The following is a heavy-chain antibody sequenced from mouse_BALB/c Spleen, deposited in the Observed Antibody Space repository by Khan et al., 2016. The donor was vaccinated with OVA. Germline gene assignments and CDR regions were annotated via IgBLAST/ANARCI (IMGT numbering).Heavy chain of an antibody. V-gene: IGHV9-3-1*01. CDR3: VRFHGAY. J-gene: IGHJ2*01. Sequence: QIQLVQSGPELKKPGETVKISCKASGYTFQDYVMNWVKHSPGEGLKWMRCLISYTVQPTYSDDFTGRFALSSAIPASTAYLQISSLNNEDTATYFCVRFHGAYSGQGATLTVSS. CDR2: LISYTVQP. D-gene: IGHD1-1*01. CDR1: GYTFQDYV.